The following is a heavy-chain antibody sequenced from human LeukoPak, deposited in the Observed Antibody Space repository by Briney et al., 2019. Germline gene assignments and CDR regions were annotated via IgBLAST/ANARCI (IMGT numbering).Heavy chain of an antibody. CDR3: ASFFGIAAAGTKGALPDNWFDP. CDR2: ISSSSSYI. D-gene: IGHD6-13*01. J-gene: IGHJ5*02. V-gene: IGHV3-21*01. CDR1: GFTFSSYS. Sequence: GGSLRLSCAASGFTFSSYSMNWVRQAPGKGLEWVSSISSSSSYIYYADSVKGRFTISRDNAKNSLYLQMNSLRAEDTAVYYCASFFGIAAAGTKGALPDNWFDPWGQGTLVTVSS.